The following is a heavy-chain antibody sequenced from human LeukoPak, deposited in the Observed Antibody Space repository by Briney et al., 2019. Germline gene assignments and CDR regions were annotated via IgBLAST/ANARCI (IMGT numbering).Heavy chain of an antibody. CDR2: INPSSGTT. D-gene: IGHD6-19*01. Sequence: GASVRVSCRTSFWILPKQYCYRRGRAPGQGLEWMGRINPSSGTTSYSQRFQGRVTMTRDTATTTVYLDLSRLRTDDTALYYLSKSRGVAGTMEDAFDNWGRGTMVTVSS. J-gene: IGHJ3*02. CDR1: FWILPKQY. CDR3: SKSRGVAGTMEDAFDN. V-gene: IGHV1-46*01.